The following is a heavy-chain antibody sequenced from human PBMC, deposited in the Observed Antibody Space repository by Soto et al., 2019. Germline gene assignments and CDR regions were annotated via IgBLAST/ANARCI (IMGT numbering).Heavy chain of an antibody. Sequence: SQTLSLTCTVSGGSISSGDYYCCCIRHAPGKGLEWIGYIYSSVSTYYNPSLKSRVTISVDTSTNQVSLTLSSVTAADTAVYYSASDRSEYCGADCFPSHSRDQGLPVT. CDR1: GGSISSGDYY. V-gene: IGHV4-30-4*01. CDR3: ASDRSEYCGADCFPSHS. CDR2: IYSSVST. D-gene: IGHD2-21*02. J-gene: IGHJ5*01.